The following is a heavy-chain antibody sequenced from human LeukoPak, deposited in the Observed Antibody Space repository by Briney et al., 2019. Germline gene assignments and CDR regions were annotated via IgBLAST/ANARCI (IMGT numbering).Heavy chain of an antibody. V-gene: IGHV3-23*01. J-gene: IGHJ6*03. CDR2: ISGSGGST. CDR1: EFTFSGYA. D-gene: IGHD3-10*01. Sequence: GGSLRLSCVASEFTFSGYAMSWVRQVPGKGLEWVSVISGSGGSTYYADSVKGRFTISRDNSKNTLYLQINSLIAEDTAVYYGAKDRQGFGFGEQLDYYYMDVWGKGTTVTVSS. CDR3: AKDRQGFGFGEQLDYYYMDV.